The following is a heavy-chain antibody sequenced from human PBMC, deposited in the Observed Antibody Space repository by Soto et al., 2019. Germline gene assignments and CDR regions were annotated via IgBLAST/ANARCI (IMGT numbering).Heavy chain of an antibody. CDR3: ATPRKNYYYYGMDD. CDR2: ISPTGIT. J-gene: IGHJ6*01. Sequence: PTDTLALTPTVEGELLSDYYWSWIRQPPGKGLEWVGEISPTGITKYNPSLKSRVTISVDASKNQFSLKLTSVTAADTAVYYCATPRKNYYYYGMDDRGQGTRV. V-gene: IGHV4-34*01. CDR1: GELLSDYY.